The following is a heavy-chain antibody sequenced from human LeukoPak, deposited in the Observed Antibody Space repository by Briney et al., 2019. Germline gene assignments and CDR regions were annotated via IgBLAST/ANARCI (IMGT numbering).Heavy chain of an antibody. CDR3: ARDRVWTVLY. CDR1: GFTFSTYW. CDR2: INQDGSEK. Sequence: GGSLRLSCGASGFTFSTYWMSWLRQAPGKGLEWVANINQDGSEKYYVDSVKGRFTISRDNAKNPLYLHMNSLRAEDTATYYCARDRVWTVLYWGQGILVTVSS. D-gene: IGHD2-8*01. J-gene: IGHJ4*02. V-gene: IGHV3-7*01.